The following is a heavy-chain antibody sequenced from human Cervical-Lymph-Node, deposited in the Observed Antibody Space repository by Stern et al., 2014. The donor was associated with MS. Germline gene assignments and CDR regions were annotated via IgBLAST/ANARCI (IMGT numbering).Heavy chain of an antibody. Sequence: QLVQSGAEVKKPGSSVKVSCKASGGAFSSYVISWVRQAPGQGLEWMGGISPMFGTANYAQKFQGRVTITADESTSTAYMELSSLRSEDTAVYYCAVELHCRTNSCPLGVWGQGTTVTVSS. D-gene: IGHD2-2*01. CDR3: AVELHCRTNSCPLGV. CDR2: ISPMFGTA. V-gene: IGHV1-69*01. CDR1: GGAFSSYV. J-gene: IGHJ6*02.